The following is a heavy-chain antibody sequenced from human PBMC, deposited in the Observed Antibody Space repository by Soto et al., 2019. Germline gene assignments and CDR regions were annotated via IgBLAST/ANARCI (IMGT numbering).Heavy chain of an antibody. D-gene: IGHD2-2*02. CDR3: ARHDVVVPAAILHPRDYYGMDV. Sequence: GESLKISCKVSGRTFINHWIGWVRQMPGKGLEWMGIIYPGDSDTRYSPSFQGQVTISADKSISTAYLQWSSLKASDTAMYYCARHDVVVPAAILHPRDYYGMDVWGQGTTVTVSS. V-gene: IGHV5-51*01. J-gene: IGHJ6*02. CDR2: IYPGDSDT. CDR1: GRTFINHW.